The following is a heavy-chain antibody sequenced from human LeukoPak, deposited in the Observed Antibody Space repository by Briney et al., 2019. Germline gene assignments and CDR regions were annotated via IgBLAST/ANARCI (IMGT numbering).Heavy chain of an antibody. J-gene: IGHJ5*02. CDR2: IYYSGST. CDR1: GGSISSYY. CDR3: ARVSGLSGYSSSWYWFDP. Sequence: SETLSLTCTVSGGSISSYYWSWIRQPPGKGLEWIGYIYYSGSTNYNPSLKSRVAISVDTSKNQFSLKLSSVTAADTAVYYCARVSGLSGYSSSWYWFDPWGQGTLVTVSS. D-gene: IGHD6-13*01. V-gene: IGHV4-59*08.